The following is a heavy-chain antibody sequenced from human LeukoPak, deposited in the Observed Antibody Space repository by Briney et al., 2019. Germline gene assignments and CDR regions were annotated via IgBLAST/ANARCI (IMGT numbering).Heavy chain of an antibody. CDR1: GSTFSSYW. V-gene: IGHV3-74*01. CDR3: ARERVYNWFDP. Sequence: GGSLRLSCAASGSTFSSYWMHWVRQAPGKGLVWVSRINSDGSSTSYADSVKGRFTISRDNAKNTLYLQMNSLRAEDTAVYYCARERVYNWFDPWGQGTLVTVSS. D-gene: IGHD6-13*01. J-gene: IGHJ5*02. CDR2: INSDGSST.